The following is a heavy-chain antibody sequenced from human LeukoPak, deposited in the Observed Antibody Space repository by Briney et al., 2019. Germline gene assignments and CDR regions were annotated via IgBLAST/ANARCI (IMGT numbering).Heavy chain of an antibody. CDR3: ADCYGWGEDYYFDY. D-gene: IGHD3-10*01. CDR1: GYLLSSGYY. J-gene: IGHJ4*02. CDR2: IYHSGST. V-gene: IGHV4-38-2*01. Sequence: SDTLPLICAVSGYLLSSGYYWGWLRPPPGTGLEWSGNIYHSGSTYYNPSLKSRDTISVDTSKNQLSLKLRSGTAADRAVFYGADCYGWGEDYYFDYWGQGTLVTVSS.